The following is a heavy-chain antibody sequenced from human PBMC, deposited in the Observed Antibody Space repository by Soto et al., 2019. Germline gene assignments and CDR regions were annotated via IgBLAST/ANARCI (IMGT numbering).Heavy chain of an antibody. D-gene: IGHD3-16*01. J-gene: IGHJ6*02. V-gene: IGHV1-18*01. CDR2: INTYNGNT. Sequence: QVQLVQSGAEVKNPGASVKVSCKASGYTFTRYGIGWARQAPGQGLEWMGWINTYNGNTNYAQNVQGRVTLTTDTSTSTAYMELRSQRSNDTAIYYCAMVDVYVTPSPQDVWGQGTKVNVSS. CDR3: AMVDVYVTPSPQDV. CDR1: GYTFTRYG.